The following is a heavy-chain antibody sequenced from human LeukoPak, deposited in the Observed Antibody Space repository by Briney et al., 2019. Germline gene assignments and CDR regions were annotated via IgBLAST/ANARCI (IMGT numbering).Heavy chain of an antibody. CDR1: GYTLTELS. Sequence: ASVKVSCKVSGYTLTELSMHGVRQAPGKGLDWVGGFDPEDGETIYAQKFQGRVTMTEDTSTDTAYMELSSLRSEDTAVYYCATWHLGELSLPGYNWFDPWGQGPLVTVSS. CDR3: ATWHLGELSLPGYNWFDP. V-gene: IGHV1-24*01. J-gene: IGHJ5*02. D-gene: IGHD3-16*02. CDR2: FDPEDGET.